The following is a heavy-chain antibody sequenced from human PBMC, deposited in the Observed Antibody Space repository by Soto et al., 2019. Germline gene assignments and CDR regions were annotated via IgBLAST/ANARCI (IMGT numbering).Heavy chain of an antibody. Sequence: PSETLSLTCTVSGDSVSSGSYYWSWIRQPPGKGLEWIGYIYYSGSTNYNPSLKSRVTISVDTSNNQISLKLTSVTAADTAVYYCARDKITGLFDYWGQGTLVTVSS. CDR3: ARDKITGLFDY. V-gene: IGHV4-61*01. D-gene: IGHD2-8*02. J-gene: IGHJ4*02. CDR2: IYYSGST. CDR1: GDSVSSGSYY.